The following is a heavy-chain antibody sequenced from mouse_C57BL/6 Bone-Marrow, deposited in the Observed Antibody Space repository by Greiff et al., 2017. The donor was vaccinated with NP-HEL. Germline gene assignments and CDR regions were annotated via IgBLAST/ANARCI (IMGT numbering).Heavy chain of an antibody. Sequence: EVQLVESGGDLVKPGGSLKLSCAASGFTFSSYGMSWVRQTPDKRLEWVATISSGGSYTYYPDSVKGRFTISRDNAKNTLYLQMSSLKSEDTAMYYCARRVITTVVARYWYFDVWGTGTTVTVSS. CDR3: ARRVITTVVARYWYFDV. V-gene: IGHV5-6*01. CDR1: GFTFSSYG. J-gene: IGHJ1*03. CDR2: ISSGGSYT. D-gene: IGHD1-1*01.